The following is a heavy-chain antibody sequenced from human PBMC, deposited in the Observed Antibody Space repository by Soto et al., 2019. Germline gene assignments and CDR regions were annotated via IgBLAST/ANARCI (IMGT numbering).Heavy chain of an antibody. V-gene: IGHV3-7*01. J-gene: IGHJ4*02. CDR3: ARVESNGYYIY. CDR2: IKNDASNQ. D-gene: IGHD3-22*01. Sequence: EVHLVESGGDLVQPGGSLRLSCSVSGFTFSNYWMSWVRQAPGKGPEWVATIKNDASNQFYVTSVRGRFTISRDDAKNSLYLQMNSLRAEDTAVYYCARVESNGYYIYWGQGTLVTVSS. CDR1: GFTFSNYW.